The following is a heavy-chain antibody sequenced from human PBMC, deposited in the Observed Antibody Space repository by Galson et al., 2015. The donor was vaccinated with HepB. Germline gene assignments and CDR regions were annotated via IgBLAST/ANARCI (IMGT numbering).Heavy chain of an antibody. J-gene: IGHJ2*01. Sequence: TLSLTCAVSGGSISSGGYSWSWIRQPPRKGLEWIGYIYQNGSTYYNPSLKSRVTISVDRSKNQFSLKLNSVTAADTAMYYCARGDTYYDFWSGYYKRPSSFHWYFDLWGRGTLVTVSS. V-gene: IGHV4-30-2*01. CDR2: IYQNGST. D-gene: IGHD3-3*01. CDR1: GGSISSGGYS. CDR3: ARGDTYYDFWSGYYKRPSSFHWYFDL.